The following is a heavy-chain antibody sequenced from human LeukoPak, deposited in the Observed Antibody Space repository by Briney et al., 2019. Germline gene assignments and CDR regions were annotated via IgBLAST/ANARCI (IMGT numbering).Heavy chain of an antibody. Sequence: GGSLRLSCAASGFTVSSNYMSWFGQAPGKGLDWVSVIYSGGSTYYADSVKGRFTISRDNSKNTLYLQMNSLRAEDTAVYYCASADYYGSGSYYYYYGMDVWGQGTTVTVSS. CDR1: GFTVSSNY. D-gene: IGHD3-10*01. CDR3: ASADYYGSGSYYYYYGMDV. V-gene: IGHV3-66*01. CDR2: IYSGGST. J-gene: IGHJ6*02.